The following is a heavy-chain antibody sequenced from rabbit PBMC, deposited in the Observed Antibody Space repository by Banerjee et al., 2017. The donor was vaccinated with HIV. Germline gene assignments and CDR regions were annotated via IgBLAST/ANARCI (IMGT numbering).Heavy chain of an antibody. CDR3: ARDLAGVIGWNFNL. J-gene: IGHJ4*01. V-gene: IGHV1S45*01. CDR2: IVTGSGST. CDR1: GIDFSSYY. Sequence: EQLEESGGDLVKPGGSLTLTCKASGIDFSSYYMCWVRQAPGKGLEWIGCIVTGSGSTYYASWAKGRFTISKTSSTTVTLQMTSLTAADTATYFCARDLAGVIGWNFNLWGPGTLVTVS. D-gene: IGHD4-1*01.